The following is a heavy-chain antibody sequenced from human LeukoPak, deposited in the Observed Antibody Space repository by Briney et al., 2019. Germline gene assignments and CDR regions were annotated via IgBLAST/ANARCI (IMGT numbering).Heavy chain of an antibody. CDR3: ARGVRSSYPTSGYYFDY. V-gene: IGHV4-4*07. D-gene: IGHD6-6*01. Sequence: SETLSLTCTVSGGSISSYYWIWIRQPAGKGLEWIGRIYTSGSTNYNPSLKSRVTMSVDTSKNQFSLKLSSVTAADTAVYYCARGVRSSYPTSGYYFDYWGQGTLVTVSS. CDR2: IYTSGST. J-gene: IGHJ4*02. CDR1: GGSISSYY.